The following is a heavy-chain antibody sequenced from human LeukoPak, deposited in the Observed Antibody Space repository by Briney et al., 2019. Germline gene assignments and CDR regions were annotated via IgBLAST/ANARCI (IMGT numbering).Heavy chain of an antibody. D-gene: IGHD1/OR15-1a*01. CDR3: ARVGNKNFDY. CDR2: IYYSGST. V-gene: IGHV4-59*01. J-gene: IGHJ4*02. CDR1: GGSISSYY. Sequence: KSSETLSLTCTVSGGSISSYYWSWIRQPPGKGLEWIGYIYYSGSTNYNPSLKSRVTISVDTSKNQFSLKLSSVTAADTAMYYCARVGNKNFDYWGQGALVTVSS.